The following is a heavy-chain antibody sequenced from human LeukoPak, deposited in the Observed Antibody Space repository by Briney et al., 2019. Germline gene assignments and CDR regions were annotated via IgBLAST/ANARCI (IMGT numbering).Heavy chain of an antibody. Sequence: PGGSLRLSCAASGFTFSSYGMSWVRQAPGKGLEWVSAISGSGGSTYYADSVKGRFTISRDNSKNTLYLRMNSLRAEDTAVYYCAKGKLGNSGWLRPQRNYFDYWGQGTLVTVSS. V-gene: IGHV3-23*01. D-gene: IGHD6-19*01. CDR1: GFTFSSYG. CDR2: ISGSGGST. CDR3: AKGKLGNSGWLRPQRNYFDY. J-gene: IGHJ4*02.